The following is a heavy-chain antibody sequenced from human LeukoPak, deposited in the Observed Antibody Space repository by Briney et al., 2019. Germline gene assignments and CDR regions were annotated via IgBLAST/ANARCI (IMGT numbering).Heavy chain of an antibody. CDR1: GGSFSGYY. V-gene: IGHV4-34*01. CDR3: ARSVTYYGSGSYNS. D-gene: IGHD3-10*01. Sequence: SETLSLTCAVYGGSFSGYYWSWIRQPPGKGLEWIGEINHSGSTNYNPSLKSRVTISVDTSKNQFSLKLSSVTAADTAVYYCARSVTYYGSGSYNSWGQGTLVTVSS. J-gene: IGHJ4*02. CDR2: INHSGST.